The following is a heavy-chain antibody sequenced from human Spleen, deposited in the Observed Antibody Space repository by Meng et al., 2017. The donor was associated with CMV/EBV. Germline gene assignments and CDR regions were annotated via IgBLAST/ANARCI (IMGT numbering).Heavy chain of an antibody. D-gene: IGHD3-3*01. J-gene: IGHJ4*02. CDR3: ARERALYDFWSGYLNY. CDR1: GYTFITYY. CDR2: INPDGGTT. Sequence: ASVKVSCKASGYTFITYYIHWVRQAPGQGLEWMGRINPDGGTTTYSQKFQGGVTLTSDTSTNTVYMELSRLRYEDTAVYYCARERALYDFWSGYLNYWGQGTLVTVSS. V-gene: IGHV1-46*01.